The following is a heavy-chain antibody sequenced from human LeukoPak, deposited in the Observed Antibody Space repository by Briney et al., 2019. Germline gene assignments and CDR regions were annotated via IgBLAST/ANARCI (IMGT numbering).Heavy chain of an antibody. Sequence: PGGSLRLSCSATGFTFTDYKLTWIRQAPGKGLEWLSYIGDSDATIYYADSVKGRFTASRDNAKSSLFLQMNSLRAEDTAVYYCARFPQTYFYYMDIWGKGTTVTVSS. CDR3: ARFPQTYFYYMDI. CDR1: GFTFTDYK. J-gene: IGHJ6*03. CDR2: IGDSDATI. V-gene: IGHV3-11*01.